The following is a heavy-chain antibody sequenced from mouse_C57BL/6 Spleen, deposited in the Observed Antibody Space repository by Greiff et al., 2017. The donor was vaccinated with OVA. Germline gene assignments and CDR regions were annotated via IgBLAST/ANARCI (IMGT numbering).Heavy chain of an antibody. V-gene: IGHV5-17*01. CDR2: ISSGSSTI. CDR3: ARGHFDY. D-gene: IGHD3-3*01. J-gene: IGHJ2*01. Sequence: EVKLVESGGGLVKPGGSLKLSCAASGFTFSDYGMHWVRQAPEKGLERVAYISSGSSTIYYADTVKGRFTISRDNAKNTLFLQMTSLRSEDTDMYYCARGHFDYWGQGTTLTVSS. CDR1: GFTFSDYG.